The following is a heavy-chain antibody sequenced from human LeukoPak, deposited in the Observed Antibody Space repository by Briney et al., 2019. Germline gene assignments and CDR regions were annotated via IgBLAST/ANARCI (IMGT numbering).Heavy chain of an antibody. V-gene: IGHV3-74*01. CDR3: AAGVSLYY. D-gene: IGHD3-3*01. J-gene: IGHJ4*02. CDR1: GFTFSSYW. Sequence: GGPLRLSCEASGFTFSSYWMHWVRQAPGKGLVWVSRINTDESSTSYADSVRGRFTISRDNAKNTLYLQMNSLRAEDTAVYYCAAGVSLYYWGQGTLVTVSS. CDR2: INTDESST.